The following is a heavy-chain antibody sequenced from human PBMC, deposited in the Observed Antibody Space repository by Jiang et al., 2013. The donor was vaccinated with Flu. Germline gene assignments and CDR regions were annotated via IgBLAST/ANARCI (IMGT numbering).Heavy chain of an antibody. CDR1: GFDFNYYA. CDR3: ATLRGSTYDTYLMDV. V-gene: IGHV3-30*02. CDR2: IWHDGSNR. J-gene: IGHJ4*02. D-gene: IGHD2-2*01. Sequence: QLVESGGGVVQPGGSLRLSCAASGFDFNYYAMHWVRQAPGKGLEWVARIWHDGSNRYYADSVKGRFTVSRDNSKSTLYLQMNSLRAEDTALYYCATLRGSTYDTYLMDVWGQGTQVSVSS.